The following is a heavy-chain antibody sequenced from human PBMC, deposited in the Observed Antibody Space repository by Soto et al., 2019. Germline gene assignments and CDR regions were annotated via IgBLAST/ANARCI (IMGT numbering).Heavy chain of an antibody. J-gene: IGHJ3*02. D-gene: IGHD3-10*01. CDR2: INAGNGNT. CDR1: GYTFTSYA. Sequence: ASVKVSCKASGYTFTSYAMHWVRQAPGQRLEWMGWINAGNGNTKYAQKFQGRVTMTRNTSASTAYMELSSLRSEDTAVYYCARGDSKQLGIHLWFGDQSTDAFDIWGQGTMVTVSS. CDR3: ARGDSKQLGIHLWFGDQSTDAFDI. V-gene: IGHV1-3*01.